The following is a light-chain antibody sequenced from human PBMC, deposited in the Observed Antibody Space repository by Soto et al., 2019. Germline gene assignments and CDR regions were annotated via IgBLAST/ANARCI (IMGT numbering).Light chain of an antibody. CDR1: XSLLHSDGKTX. V-gene: IGKV2D-29*01. CDR2: EVS. CDR3: MQSIQLPLFT. Sequence: XXLSXSVTPGQPASISCKSSXSLLHSDGKTXLYWYLQKPGHPPQLLMYEVSNRFSGVPDRFSGSGSGTDFTLKISRVEAEDVGVYYCMQSIQLPLFTFGPGTKVDIK. J-gene: IGKJ3*01.